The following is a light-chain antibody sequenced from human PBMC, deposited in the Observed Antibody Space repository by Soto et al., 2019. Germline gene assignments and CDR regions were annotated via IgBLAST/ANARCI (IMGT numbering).Light chain of an antibody. Sequence: QSVLTQPPSASGSPGQSVTISCTGTSSDVDDYNYVSWYQQHPGKAPKLMIYEVNVRPSGVPDRFSGSKSGNTASLAISGLQSEDEADYYCAACDDSLNGYVFGTGTKVTVL. V-gene: IGLV2-8*01. CDR3: AACDDSLNGYV. CDR1: SSDVDDYNY. J-gene: IGLJ1*01. CDR2: EVN.